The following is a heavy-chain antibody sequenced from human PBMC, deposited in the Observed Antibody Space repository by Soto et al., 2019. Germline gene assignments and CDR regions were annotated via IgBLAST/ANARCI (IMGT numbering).Heavy chain of an antibody. V-gene: IGHV4-30-4*01. Sequence: TLSLTCTVSGGSISSGDYYWSWIRQPPGKGLEWIGYIYYSGSTYYNPSLKSRVTISVDTSKNQFSLKLSSVTAADTAVYYCASVLVRRYSSGWSFDYWGQGTLVTVSS. CDR1: GGSISSGDYY. D-gene: IGHD6-19*01. CDR2: IYYSGST. J-gene: IGHJ4*02. CDR3: ASVLVRRYSSGWSFDY.